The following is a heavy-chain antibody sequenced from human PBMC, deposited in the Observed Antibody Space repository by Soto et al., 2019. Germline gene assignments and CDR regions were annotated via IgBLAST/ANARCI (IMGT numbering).Heavy chain of an antibody. CDR1: GFMFSDYY. CDR2: CRNKANSYTT. Sequence: EVQLVESGGGLVQPGGSLRLSCASSGFMFSDYYMEWFRQAPGKGLEWVGRCRNKANSYTTAYAASVQGRFTLSRDDSKNSLYLQMNRLKTEDTAVYYCARGPDRSGGGNMDYWGQGTLVTVSS. V-gene: IGHV3-72*01. CDR3: ARGPDRSGGGNMDY. J-gene: IGHJ4*02. D-gene: IGHD3-22*01.